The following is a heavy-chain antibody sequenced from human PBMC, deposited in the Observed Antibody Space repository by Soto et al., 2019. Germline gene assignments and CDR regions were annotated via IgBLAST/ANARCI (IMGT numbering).Heavy chain of an antibody. D-gene: IGHD3-22*01. V-gene: IGHV4-4*07. CDR2: IYTSGST. CDR1: GGSISSYY. Sequence: QVQLQESGPGLVKPSETLSLTCTVSGGSISSYYWSWIRQPAGKGLEWIGRIYTSGSTNYNPSLKSRVTMSVDTSKNQFSLKLSSVTAADTAVYYCAREVAYDSSGYYSKDAFDIWGQGTMVTVSS. CDR3: AREVAYDSSGYYSKDAFDI. J-gene: IGHJ3*02.